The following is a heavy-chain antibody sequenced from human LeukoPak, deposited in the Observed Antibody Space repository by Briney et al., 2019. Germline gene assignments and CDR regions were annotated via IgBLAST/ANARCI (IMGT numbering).Heavy chain of an antibody. CDR3: ARGGLSDFDY. J-gene: IGHJ4*02. CDR1: GGTFSSYA. CDR2: IIPIFGTA. Sequence: ASVKVSCKASGGTFSSYAISWVRQAPGQGLGWMGGIIPIFGTANYAQEFQGRVTITTDESTSTAYMELSSLRSEDTAVYYCARGGLSDFDYWGQGTLVTVSS. V-gene: IGHV1-69*05. D-gene: IGHD3/OR15-3a*01.